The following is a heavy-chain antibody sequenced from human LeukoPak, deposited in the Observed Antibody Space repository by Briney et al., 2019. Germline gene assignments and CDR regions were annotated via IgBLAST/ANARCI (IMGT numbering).Heavy chain of an antibody. D-gene: IGHD1-26*01. CDR2: INPNSGDT. V-gene: IGHV1-2*02. CDR3: ARDWRGSYFPDF. Sequence: ASVKVSCKASGYTFSSFGISWVRQAPGQGLEWMGWINPNSGDTNYAQKFQGRVTMTRDTSISTAYMDLSGLTSDDTAIYYCARDWRGSYFPDFWGQGTLVTVSS. CDR1: GYTFSSFG. J-gene: IGHJ4*02.